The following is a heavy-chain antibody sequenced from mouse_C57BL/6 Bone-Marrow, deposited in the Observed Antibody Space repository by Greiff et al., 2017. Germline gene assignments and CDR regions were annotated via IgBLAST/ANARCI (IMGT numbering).Heavy chain of an antibody. CDR1: GFTFSDYY. Sequence: EVKLVESEGGLVQPGSSMKLSCTASGFTFSDYYMAWVRQVPEKGLEWVANINYDGSSTYYLDSLKSRFIISRDNAKNILYLQMSGLKSEDTATYYCAREFITTVVGYFDVWGTGTTVTVSS. V-gene: IGHV5-16*01. CDR2: INYDGSST. CDR3: AREFITTVVGYFDV. J-gene: IGHJ1*03. D-gene: IGHD1-1*01.